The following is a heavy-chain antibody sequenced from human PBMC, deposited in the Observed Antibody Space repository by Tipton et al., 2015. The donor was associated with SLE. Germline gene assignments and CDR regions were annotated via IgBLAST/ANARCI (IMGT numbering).Heavy chain of an antibody. CDR2: IYYSGST. V-gene: IGHV4-31*03. J-gene: IGHJ4*02. Sequence: TLSLTCSVSGGSFSNDDYYWSWIRQHPGEGLEWIGLIYYSGSTYYNPSLRSRVTISVDTSKNQFSLKLNSVTAADTAVYFCARILPYWGQGTLVTVSS. CDR3: ARILPY. CDR1: GGSFSNDDYY.